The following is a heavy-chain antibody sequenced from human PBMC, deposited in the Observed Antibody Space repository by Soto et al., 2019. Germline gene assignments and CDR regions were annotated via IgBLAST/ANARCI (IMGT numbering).Heavy chain of an antibody. CDR2: ISWNSGSV. V-gene: IGHV3-9*01. D-gene: IGHD2-2*01. CDR1: GFTFNDYA. CDR3: AKDNEQVRPVAILGASFDI. Sequence: EGQLVESGGGLVQPGRSLRLSCVASGFTFNDYAMHWVRQAPGKGLEWISGISWNSGSVDYANSVKGRFSISRDNARNSIHLQKNSLRPVDTAFYYCAKDNEQVRPVAILGASFDIWGQGTLVTVSS. J-gene: IGHJ3*02.